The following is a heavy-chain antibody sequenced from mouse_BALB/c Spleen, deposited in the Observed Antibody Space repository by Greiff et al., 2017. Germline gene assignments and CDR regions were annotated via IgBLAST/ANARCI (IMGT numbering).Heavy chain of an antibody. CDR2: IDPENGNT. CDR1: GYTFTSYW. Sequence: VQLQQPGAELVKPGASVKMSCKASGYTFTSYWMHWVKQRPGQGLEWIGWIDPENGNTIYDPKFQGKASITADTSSNTAYLQLSSLTSEDTAVYYCAIYYRYAMDYWGQGTSVTVSS. CDR3: AIYYRYAMDY. V-gene: IGHV14-1*02. D-gene: IGHD2-14*01. J-gene: IGHJ4*01.